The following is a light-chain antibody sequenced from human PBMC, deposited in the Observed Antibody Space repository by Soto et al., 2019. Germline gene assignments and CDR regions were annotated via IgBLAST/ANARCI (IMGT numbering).Light chain of an antibody. Sequence: EVVLTQSPGTLSLSPGEGATLSCRASQSVNSRYLAWYQQKPGQAPRLLISGTSTRATGIPDRFSGSGSGTDFTLSISRLAPEDFAVYYCQQYGTSPWTFGQGTKVDIK. CDR2: GTS. CDR1: QSVNSRY. J-gene: IGKJ1*01. CDR3: QQYGTSPWT. V-gene: IGKV3-20*01.